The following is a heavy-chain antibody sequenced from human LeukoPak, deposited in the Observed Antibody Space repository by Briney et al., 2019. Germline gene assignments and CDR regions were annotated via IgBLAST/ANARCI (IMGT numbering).Heavy chain of an antibody. CDR3: ARRIAGTATGGYFEP. CDR1: GFTFSRYW. V-gene: IGHV3-74*01. D-gene: IGHD6-19*01. Sequence: GGSLRLSCAASGFTFSRYWIHWVRQAPGKELEWVSRINPDGSTTTYADSVKGRFTIFRDNAKSSLYLQMNSLRADDTAVYYCARRIAGTATGGYFEPWGRGTLVSVSS. J-gene: IGHJ2*01. CDR2: INPDGSTT.